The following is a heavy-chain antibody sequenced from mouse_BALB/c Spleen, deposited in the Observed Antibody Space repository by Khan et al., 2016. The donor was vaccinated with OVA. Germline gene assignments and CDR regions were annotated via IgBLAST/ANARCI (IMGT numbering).Heavy chain of an antibody. D-gene: IGHD1-2*01. CDR2: ISYSGST. J-gene: IGHJ2*01. Sequence: LEESGPGLVKPSQSLSLTCTVTGYSITSGYGWNWIRQFPGNKLEWMGYISYSGSTNYNPSLKSRISITRDTSKNQFFLQLNSVTTEDTATYYCARTARIKYWGQGTTLTVSS. CDR1: GYSITSGYG. CDR3: ARTARIKY. V-gene: IGHV3-2*02.